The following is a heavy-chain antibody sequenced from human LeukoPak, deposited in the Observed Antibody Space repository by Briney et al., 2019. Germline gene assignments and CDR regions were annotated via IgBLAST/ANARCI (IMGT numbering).Heavy chain of an antibody. CDR1: GFTFSNAW. V-gene: IGHV3-15*01. CDR3: TTVEMYYYDRSGYYYVGGVDY. J-gene: IGHJ4*02. Sequence: GGSLRLSCAASGFTFSNAWMSWVRQAPGKGREWLGFIKRKTDCRTTDYAAPVKGRFTISRDDSKNTLYLQMNSLKTEHPAVYYCTTVEMYYYDRSGYYYVGGVDYWRQGTLDTVPS. D-gene: IGHD3-22*01. CDR2: IKRKTDCRTT.